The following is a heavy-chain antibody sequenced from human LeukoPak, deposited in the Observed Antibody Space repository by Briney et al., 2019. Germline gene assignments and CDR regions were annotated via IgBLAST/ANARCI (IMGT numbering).Heavy chain of an antibody. V-gene: IGHV3-66*01. CDR1: GFTFSSYS. Sequence: GGSLRLSCAASGFTFSSYSMNWVRQAPGKGLEWVSVIYSGGSTYYADSVKGRFTISRDNSKNTLYLQMNSLRAEDTAVYYCARERSDYDILTGYYPLNWFDPWGQGTLVTVSS. CDR2: IYSGGST. D-gene: IGHD3-9*01. CDR3: ARERSDYDILTGYYPLNWFDP. J-gene: IGHJ5*02.